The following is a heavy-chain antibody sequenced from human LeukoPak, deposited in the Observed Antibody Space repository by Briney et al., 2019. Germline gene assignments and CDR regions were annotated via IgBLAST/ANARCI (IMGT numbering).Heavy chain of an antibody. D-gene: IGHD1-26*01. CDR2: IYYSGST. CDR1: GGSISSSSYY. Sequence: PSETLSLTCTVSGGSISSSSYYWGWIRQPPGKGLEWIGSIYYSGSTYHNPSLKSRVTISVDTSKNQFSLKLSSVTAADTAVYYCARDIGGGSYYGIDYWGQGTLVTVSS. CDR3: ARDIGGGSYYGIDY. V-gene: IGHV4-39*02. J-gene: IGHJ4*02.